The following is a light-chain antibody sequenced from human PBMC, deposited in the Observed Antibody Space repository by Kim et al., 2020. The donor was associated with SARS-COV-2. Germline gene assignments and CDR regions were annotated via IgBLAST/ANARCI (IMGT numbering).Light chain of an antibody. CDR2: GAS. J-gene: IGKJ4*01. V-gene: IGKV3-15*01. CDR3: QQYNNWHT. CDR1: QSISSN. Sequence: SVSPGERATPSCRASQSISSNLAWYQQKPGQAPRLLIYGASTRATGVPARFSGSGSGTEFTLTVSSLQSEDFAVYYCQQYNNWHTFGGGTKVDIK.